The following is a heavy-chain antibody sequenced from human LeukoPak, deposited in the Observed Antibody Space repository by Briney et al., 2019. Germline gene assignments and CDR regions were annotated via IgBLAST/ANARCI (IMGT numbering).Heavy chain of an antibody. V-gene: IGHV4-39*01. CDR1: GGSISSSSYY. J-gene: IGHJ6*02. D-gene: IGHD3-3*01. CDR2: IYYSGST. Sequence: SETLSLTCTVSGGSISSSSYYWGWIRQPPGKGLEWIGSIYYSGSTYYNPSLKSRVTISVDTSKNQFSLKLSSVIAADTAVYYCARHDYDFWSGYYYRYYGMDVWGQGTTVTVSS. CDR3: ARHDYDFWSGYYYRYYGMDV.